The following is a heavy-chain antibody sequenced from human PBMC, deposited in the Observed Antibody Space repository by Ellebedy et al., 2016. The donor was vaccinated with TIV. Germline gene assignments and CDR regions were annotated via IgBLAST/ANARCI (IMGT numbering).Heavy chain of an antibody. V-gene: IGHV3-33*01. CDR1: GFFLSRHG. CDR2: IWFDGGKE. D-gene: IGHD1-26*01. CDR3: VRGGRDNSGQYEDWYYDL. Sequence: GESLKISCAASGFFLSRHGMHWVRQAPGKGLEWVTLIWFDGGKEYYADSVKGRFTIARDNSRNTVYLQMNSLRVEDTAVYYCVRGGRDNSGQYEDWYYDLWGRGTLVSVSS. J-gene: IGHJ2*01.